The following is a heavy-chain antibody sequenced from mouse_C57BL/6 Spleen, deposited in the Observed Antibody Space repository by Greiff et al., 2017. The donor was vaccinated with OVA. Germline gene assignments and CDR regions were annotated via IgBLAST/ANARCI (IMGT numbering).Heavy chain of an antibody. CDR2: ISSGSSTI. CDR3: ARRWNAMDY. V-gene: IGHV5-17*01. J-gene: IGHJ4*01. Sequence: DVQVVASWGGLVKPGGSLKLSCAASGFTFSDYGMHWVRQAPEKGLEWVAYISSGSSTIYYADTVKGRFTISRDNAKNTLFLQMTSLRSEDTAMYYCARRWNAMDYWGQGTSVTVSS. CDR1: GFTFSDYG. D-gene: IGHD2-3*01.